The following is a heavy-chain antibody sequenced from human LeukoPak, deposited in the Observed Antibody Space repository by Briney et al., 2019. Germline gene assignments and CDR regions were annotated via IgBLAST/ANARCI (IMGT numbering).Heavy chain of an antibody. CDR3: ARDPSCSGGSCYSEGVNWFDP. Sequence: GGSLRLSCAASGFTFSNAWMSWVRQAPGKGLEWVSAISGSGGSTYYADSVKGRFTISRDNSKNTLYLQMNSLRAEDTAVYYCARDPSCSGGSCYSEGVNWFDPWGQGTLVTVSS. CDR1: GFTFSNAW. D-gene: IGHD2-15*01. CDR2: ISGSGGST. J-gene: IGHJ5*02. V-gene: IGHV3-23*01.